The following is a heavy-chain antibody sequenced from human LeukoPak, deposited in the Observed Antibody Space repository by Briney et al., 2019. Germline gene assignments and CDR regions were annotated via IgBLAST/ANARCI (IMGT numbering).Heavy chain of an antibody. D-gene: IGHD3-10*01. V-gene: IGHV3-21*01. CDR2: ISSSSGYI. CDR1: GFTLSSYS. J-gene: IGHJ5*02. CDR3: ARVGFGESGWFDP. Sequence: GGSLRLSCAASGFTLSSYSMNWVRQAPGKGLEWVSFISSSSGYIYYADSVKGRFTISRDNAKNSLYLQMNSLRAEDTAVYYCARVGFGESGWFDPWGQGTLVTVSS.